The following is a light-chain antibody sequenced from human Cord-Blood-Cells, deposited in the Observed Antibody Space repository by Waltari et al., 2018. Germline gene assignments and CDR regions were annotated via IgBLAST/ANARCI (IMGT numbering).Light chain of an antibody. J-gene: IGKJ5*01. V-gene: IGKV3-11*01. CDR3: QQRSNWPPT. CDR2: DAS. Sequence: EIVLTHSPPTLSFSPGERSTLSCRASQSVSSYLAWYQQKPGQAPRLLIYDASNRATGIPARFSGSGSGTDFTLTISSLEPEDFAVYYCQQRSNWPPTFGQGTRLEIK. CDR1: QSVSSY.